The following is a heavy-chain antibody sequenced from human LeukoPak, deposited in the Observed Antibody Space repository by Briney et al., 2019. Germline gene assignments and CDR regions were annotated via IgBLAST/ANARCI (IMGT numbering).Heavy chain of an antibody. CDR3: GRAGPVTKDHFIDV. J-gene: IGHJ6*03. CDR2: IYLDGSRA. V-gene: IGHV3-7*01. Sequence: GESLRLSCAVSGFTFSNYWMSWARQSPGKGLEWVANIYLDGSRAYYVDSVKGRFTISRDNAKNSLFLQMNSLSAEDTAVYYCGRAGPVTKDHFIDVWGKGTTVTVSS. CDR1: GFTFSNYW. D-gene: IGHD2-2*01.